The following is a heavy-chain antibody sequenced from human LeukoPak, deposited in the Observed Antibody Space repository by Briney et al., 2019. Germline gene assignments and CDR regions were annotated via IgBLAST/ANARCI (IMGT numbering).Heavy chain of an antibody. CDR2: ISSNGNTK. D-gene: IGHD3-9*01. CDR1: GFTFTDYA. CDR3: VRGLTSGARFDF. V-gene: IGHV3-30*04. J-gene: IGHJ4*02. Sequence: GGSLRLSCTTSGFTFTDYAFNWVRQTPGKGMEWVAIISSNGNTKSYADSLKGRFTISRDNFRASVFLEVSTLRPEDSGLYYCVRGLTSGARFDFWGQGTLVTVSS.